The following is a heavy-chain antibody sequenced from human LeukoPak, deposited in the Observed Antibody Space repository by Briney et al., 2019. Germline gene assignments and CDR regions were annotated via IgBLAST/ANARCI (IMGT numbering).Heavy chain of an antibody. J-gene: IGHJ1*01. D-gene: IGHD5/OR15-5a*01. V-gene: IGHV4-61*02. CDR3: ARDNARGGSFSDYLRYFQH. Sequence: SETLSLTCTVSGGSISSGNYYWSWIRQPAGKGLEWIGRVYSSGSTNYNPSLKSRVTISIDTSKNQFSLKLYSVTAAHTAVYYCARDNARGGSFSDYLRYFQHWGQGTLVTVSS. CDR2: VYSSGST. CDR1: GGSISSGNYY.